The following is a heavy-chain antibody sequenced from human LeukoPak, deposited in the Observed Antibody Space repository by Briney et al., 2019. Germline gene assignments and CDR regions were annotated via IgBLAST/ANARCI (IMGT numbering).Heavy chain of an antibody. Sequence: PSETLSLTCTVSGGSISSSSYYWGWTRQPPGKGLEWIGSIYYSGSTYYNPSLKSRVTISVDTSKNQFSLKLSSVTAADTAVYYCAYSNYDILTGRIYFDYWGQGTLVTVSS. CDR3: AYSNYDILTGRIYFDY. V-gene: IGHV4-39*01. CDR2: IYYSGST. CDR1: GGSISSSSYY. D-gene: IGHD3-9*01. J-gene: IGHJ4*02.